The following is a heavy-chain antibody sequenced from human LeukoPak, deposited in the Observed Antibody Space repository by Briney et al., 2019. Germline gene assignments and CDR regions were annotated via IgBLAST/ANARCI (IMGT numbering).Heavy chain of an antibody. CDR2: ISHSGST. CDR3: ASKPLRRYYYGPGSYNEP. Sequence: NASETLSLTCAVYGGSFSGYYWSWIRQPPGKGLEWIGEISHSGSTNYNPSLKSRVTISVDTSKNQFSLKLSSVTAADTAVYYCASKPLRRYYYGPGSYNEPWGQGTLVTVSS. CDR1: GGSFSGYY. D-gene: IGHD3-10*01. J-gene: IGHJ5*02. V-gene: IGHV4-34*01.